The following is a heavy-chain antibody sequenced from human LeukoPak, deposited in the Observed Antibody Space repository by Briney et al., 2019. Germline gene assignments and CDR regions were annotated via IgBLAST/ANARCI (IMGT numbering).Heavy chain of an antibody. D-gene: IGHD3-10*02. Sequence: SETLSLTCTVSGGSISSYYWSWIRQPPGKGLEWIAYISDIGSINYNPSLKSRVTISLDTFKNQFSLKLSSVTAADTAVYYCAGRHPRRNVRFWRQDNRVTVS. V-gene: IGHV4-59*08. CDR3: AGRHPRRNVRF. J-gene: IGHJ1*01. CDR2: ISDIGSI. CDR1: GGSISSYY.